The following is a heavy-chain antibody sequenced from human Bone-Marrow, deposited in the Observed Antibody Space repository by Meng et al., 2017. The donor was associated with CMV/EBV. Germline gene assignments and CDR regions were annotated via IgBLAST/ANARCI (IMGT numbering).Heavy chain of an antibody. Sequence: ASVKVSCKASTNTLTTYGISWVRQAPGQGLEWMGWINAHSGNTKYAQKVQDRVTMTTDTSTTTTYMELRSLRSDDTAVYYCASDRGYGDARWFDPWGQGTLVTVSS. D-gene: IGHD4-17*01. CDR2: INAHSGNT. CDR1: TNTLTTYG. V-gene: IGHV1-18*04. J-gene: IGHJ5*02. CDR3: ASDRGYGDARWFDP.